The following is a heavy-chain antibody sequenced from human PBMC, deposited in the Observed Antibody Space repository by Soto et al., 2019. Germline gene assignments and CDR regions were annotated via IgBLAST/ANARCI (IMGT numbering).Heavy chain of an antibody. V-gene: IGHV4-31*03. D-gene: IGHD3-3*01. Sequence: SETLSLTCTVSGGSISSGGYYWSWIRQHPGKGLEWIGYIYYSGSTYYNPSLKSRVTISVDTSKNQFSLKLSSVTAADTAVYYCARGPAGFLEWLNFDYWGQGTLVTAPQ. CDR2: IYYSGST. CDR3: ARGPAGFLEWLNFDY. CDR1: GGSISSGGYY. J-gene: IGHJ4*02.